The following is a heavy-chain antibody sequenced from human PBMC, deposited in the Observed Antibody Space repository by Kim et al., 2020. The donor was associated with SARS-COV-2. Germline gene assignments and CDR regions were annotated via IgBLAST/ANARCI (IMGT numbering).Heavy chain of an antibody. J-gene: IGHJ6*03. D-gene: IGHD6-19*01. V-gene: IGHV4-39*01. CDR3: ARQWLYYYMDV. Sequence: TSHKPSPKGRRTISVDTSKNQFSLKLSSVTAADTAVYYCARQWLYYYMDVWGKGTTVTVSS. CDR2: T.